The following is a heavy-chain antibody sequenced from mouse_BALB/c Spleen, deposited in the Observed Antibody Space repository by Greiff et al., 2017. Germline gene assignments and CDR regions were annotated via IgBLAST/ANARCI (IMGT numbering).Heavy chain of an antibody. J-gene: IGHJ2*01. Sequence: EVQLQESGGGLVKPGGSLKLSCAASGFTFSSYAMSWVRQSPEKRLEWVAEISSGGSYTYYPDTVTGRFTISRDNAKNTLYLEMSSLRSEDTAMYYCARGADFDYWGQGTTLTVSS. V-gene: IGHV5-9-4*01. CDR2: ISSGGSYT. CDR1: GFTFSSYA. CDR3: ARGADFDY.